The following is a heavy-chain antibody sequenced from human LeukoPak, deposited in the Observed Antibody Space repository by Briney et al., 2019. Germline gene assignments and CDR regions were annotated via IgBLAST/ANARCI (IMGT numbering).Heavy chain of an antibody. CDR1: GLSLSSHW. CDR3: ARDFGGVDY. V-gene: IGHV3-7*01. CDR2: INQGGSEK. D-gene: IGHD4-23*01. J-gene: IGHJ4*02. Sequence: PGGSLRLSCAASGLSLSSHWMSWVRQAPGKGLEWVANINQGGSEKYYVDSVKGRFTISRDNAKNSLYLQMNSLRAEDTAVYYCARDFGGVDYWGQGTLVTVSS.